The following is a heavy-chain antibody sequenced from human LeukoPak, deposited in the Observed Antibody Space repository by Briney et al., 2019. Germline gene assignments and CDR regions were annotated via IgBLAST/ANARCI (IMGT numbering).Heavy chain of an antibody. CDR3: ARDEGTDYFDY. Sequence: PGGSLRLSCAASGFTFSSYGMNWVRQAPGKGLEWVSYISSSGSTIYYADSVKGRFTISRDNAKNSLYLQMNSLRAEDTAVYYCARDEGTDYFDYWGQGTLVTVSS. CDR2: ISSSGSTI. J-gene: IGHJ4*02. V-gene: IGHV3-48*03. CDR1: GFTFSSYG.